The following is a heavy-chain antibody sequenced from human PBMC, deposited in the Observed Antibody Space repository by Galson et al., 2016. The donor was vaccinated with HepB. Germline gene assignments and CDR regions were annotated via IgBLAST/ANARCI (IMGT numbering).Heavy chain of an antibody. J-gene: IGHJ4*02. CDR3: ARDSFYCSTSCLPYYFDN. CDR1: GFTFNNYA. D-gene: IGHD2-2*01. V-gene: IGHV3-30*14. CDR2: IWFDGSNT. Sequence: SLRLSCAASGFTFNNYAMHWVRQAPGKGLEWVAVIWFDGSNTFYADSVRGRFTISRDNAKNTLHLQMNSLRPEDTALYYCARDSFYCSTSCLPYYFDNWGQGTLVTVSS.